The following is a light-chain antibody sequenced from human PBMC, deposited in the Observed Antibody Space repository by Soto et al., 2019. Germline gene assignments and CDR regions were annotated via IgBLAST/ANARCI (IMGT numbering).Light chain of an antibody. V-gene: IGLV2-23*02. Sequence: QSALTQPASVSGSPGQSITISCTGTSSDVGSYNLVSWYQQHPGKAPKLMIYEVSKRPSGVSNRFSGSKSGNTASLTISGLQAEDEAHYYCSSYAGSNKVFGGGTKVTVL. CDR3: SSYAGSNKV. J-gene: IGLJ2*01. CDR1: SSDVGSYNL. CDR2: EVS.